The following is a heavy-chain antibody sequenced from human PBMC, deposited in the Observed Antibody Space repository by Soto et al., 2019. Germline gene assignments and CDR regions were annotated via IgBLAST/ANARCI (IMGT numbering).Heavy chain of an antibody. V-gene: IGHV3-30*18. D-gene: IGHD2-15*01. CDR2: ISYDGSNK. CDR1: GFTFSSYG. Sequence: QVQLVESGGGVVQPGRSLRLSCAASGFTFSSYGMHWVRQAPGKGLEWVAVISYDGSNKYYADSVKGRFTISRDNSKNTLYLQMNSLRAEDTAVYYCAKEGIGGGYSGFVDYLGQGTLVTVSS. CDR3: AKEGIGGGYSGFVDY. J-gene: IGHJ4*02.